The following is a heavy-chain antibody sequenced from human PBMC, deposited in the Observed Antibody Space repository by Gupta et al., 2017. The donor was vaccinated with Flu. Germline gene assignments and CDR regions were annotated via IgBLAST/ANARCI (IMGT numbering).Heavy chain of an antibody. J-gene: IGHJ4*02. CDR1: GFSFSIYA. D-gene: IGHD2-15*01. Sequence: EGQLLESGGDLVQPGGSLRLSCAASGFSFSIYALSWVRQGQGKGLEWVSSISASGDRTHYADSVKGRFTISRDNSKNTVFLQMNSLRAEDTALYYCAKDCSGITCYPTPDFWGQGTLVTVSA. CDR3: AKDCSGITCYPTPDF. V-gene: IGHV3-23*01. CDR2: ISASGDRT.